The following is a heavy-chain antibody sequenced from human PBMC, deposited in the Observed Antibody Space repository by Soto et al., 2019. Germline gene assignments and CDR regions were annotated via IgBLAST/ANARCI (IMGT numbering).Heavy chain of an antibody. CDR2: IIPVLATT. V-gene: IGHV1-69*01. CDR3: ACNWGNSLKNWFDP. J-gene: IGHJ5*02. Sequence: GPGVRVPGSSVKVSCKASAGTFPHYALSWVRQAPGQGLEWIGGIIPVLATTTYAQKFQGRVSIIADESTNTVYMELSSLRSEDTAVYYCACNWGNSLKNWFDPWGQGTLVTVSS. CDR1: AGTFPHYA. D-gene: IGHD7-27*01.